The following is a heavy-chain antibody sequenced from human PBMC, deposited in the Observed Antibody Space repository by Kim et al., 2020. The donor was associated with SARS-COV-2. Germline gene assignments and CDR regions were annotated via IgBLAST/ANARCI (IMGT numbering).Heavy chain of an antibody. J-gene: IGHJ4*02. V-gene: IGHV3-9*01. Sequence: DSVKGRFTISRGNAKNSLYLQMNSLRAEDTALYYCAKDSSSGWSPKYYFDYWGQGTLVTVSS. D-gene: IGHD6-19*01. CDR3: AKDSSSGWSPKYYFDY.